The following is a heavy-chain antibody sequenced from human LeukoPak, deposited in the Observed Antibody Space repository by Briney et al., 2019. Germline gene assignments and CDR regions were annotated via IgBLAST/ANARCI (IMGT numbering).Heavy chain of an antibody. D-gene: IGHD3-10*01. CDR2: ISYDGSNK. CDR1: GFTFSSYA. V-gene: IGHV3-30*04. Sequence: PGGFLRLSCAASGFTFSSYAMHWVRQAPGKGLEWVAVISYDGSNKYYADSVKGRFTISRDNSKNTLYLQMNSLRAEDTAVYYCAGTMVRGVRGAVGYWGQGTLVTVSS. J-gene: IGHJ4*02. CDR3: AGTMVRGVRGAVGY.